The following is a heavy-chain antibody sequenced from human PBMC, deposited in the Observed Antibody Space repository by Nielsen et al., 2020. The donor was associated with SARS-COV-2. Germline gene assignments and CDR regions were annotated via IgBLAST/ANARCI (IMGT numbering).Heavy chain of an antibody. V-gene: IGHV1-69*13. J-gene: IGHJ3*02. D-gene: IGHD5-12*01. CDR2: IIPIFGTA. CDR1: GGTFSNYA. Sequence: SVKVSCKASGGTFSNYAISWVRQAPGQGLEWMGGIIPIFGTANYAQKFQGRVTITADESTSTAYMELSSLRSEDTAVYYCTKYSGYAHDAFAIWGQGTMVTVSS. CDR3: TKYSGYAHDAFAI.